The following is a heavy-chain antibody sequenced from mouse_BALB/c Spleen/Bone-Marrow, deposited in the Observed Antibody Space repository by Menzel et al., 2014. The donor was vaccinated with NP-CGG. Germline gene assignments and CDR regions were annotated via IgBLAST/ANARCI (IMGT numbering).Heavy chain of an antibody. V-gene: IGHV1S81*02. CDR3: AREGNYYGSIAMDY. D-gene: IGHD1-1*01. J-gene: IGHJ4*01. CDR1: GYTFTSYW. CDR2: INPSNGRT. Sequence: QVQLQQSGAELVKPGAPVKLSCKASGYTFTSYWMHWVKQRPGQGLEWIGEINPSNGRTNYNEKFKSKATLTVDKSSSTAYMQLSSLTSEDSAVYYCAREGNYYGSIAMDYWGQGTSVTVSS.